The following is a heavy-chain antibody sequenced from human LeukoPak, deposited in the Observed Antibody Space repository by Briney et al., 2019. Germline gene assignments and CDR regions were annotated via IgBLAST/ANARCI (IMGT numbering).Heavy chain of an antibody. V-gene: IGHV1-2*02. D-gene: IGHD3-3*01. J-gene: IGHJ4*02. CDR3: ARDIRPRVESFDY. CDR2: INTNTGGT. Sequence: GASVRVSSTASGYTFTDYHLHWVRQAPGQGVERMGWINTNTGGTKYAQRLQGRVTMTRDTSITTACMELSRLRSDDTALYYCARDIRPRVESFDYWGQGTLITVSS. CDR1: GYTFTDYH.